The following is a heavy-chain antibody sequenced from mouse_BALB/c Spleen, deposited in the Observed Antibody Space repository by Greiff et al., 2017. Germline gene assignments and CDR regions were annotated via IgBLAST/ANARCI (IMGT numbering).Heavy chain of an antibody. D-gene: IGHD1-1*01. CDR3: TRYRYGSSYGYFDV. V-gene: IGHV1-61*01. CDR1: GYSFTSYW. J-gene: IGHJ1*01. CDR2: IHPSDSET. Sequence: QVQLKQPGAELVRPGASVKLSCKASGYSFTSYWMNWVKQRPGQGLEWIGMIHPSDSETRLNQKFKDKATLTVDKSSSTAYMQLSSLTSEDSAVYYCTRYRYGSSYGYFDVWGAGTTVTVSS.